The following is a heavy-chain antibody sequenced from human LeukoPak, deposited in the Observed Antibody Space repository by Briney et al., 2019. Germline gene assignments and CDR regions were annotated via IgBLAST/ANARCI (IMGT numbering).Heavy chain of an antibody. V-gene: IGHV4-39*02. D-gene: IGHD3-22*01. CDR3: AREVEYYDSSGYRPHAFDI. J-gene: IGHJ3*02. CDR1: GGSIISNNHY. CDR2: VSYSGGT. Sequence: SETLSLTCTVSGGSIISNNHYWGWTRQPPGKGLEWFGSVSYSGGTAYNPSLRSRVTISVDTSKNQFSLKVNSVTAADTAVYYCAREVEYYDSSGYRPHAFDIWGQGTLVTVSA.